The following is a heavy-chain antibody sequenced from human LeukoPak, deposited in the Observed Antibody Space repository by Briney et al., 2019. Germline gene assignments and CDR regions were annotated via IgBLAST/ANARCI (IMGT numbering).Heavy chain of an antibody. CDR3: AKDYYYDSSGGYFDY. D-gene: IGHD3-22*01. CDR1: GFTFSSYG. CDR2: ISYDGSNK. V-gene: IGHV3-30*18. Sequence: GGSLRLSCAASGFTFSSYGMHRVRQAPGKGLEWVAVISYDGSNKYYADSVKGRFTISRDNSKNTLYLQMNSLRAEDTAVYYCAKDYYYDSSGGYFDYWGQGTLVTVSS. J-gene: IGHJ4*02.